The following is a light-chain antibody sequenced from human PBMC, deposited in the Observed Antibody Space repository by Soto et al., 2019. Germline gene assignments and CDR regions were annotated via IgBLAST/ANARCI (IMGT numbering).Light chain of an antibody. Sequence: QSVLTQPAYVSGSPGQSITISCTGTSSDVGSNNLVSWYQQHPGKAPKLMIYDVTKRPSGISNRFAGSKSDNTASLTISGLQAEDEADYYCCSYAASYTLVFGAGTKLTVL. CDR1: SSDVGSNNL. J-gene: IGLJ3*02. CDR3: CSYAASYTLV. V-gene: IGLV2-23*02. CDR2: DVT.